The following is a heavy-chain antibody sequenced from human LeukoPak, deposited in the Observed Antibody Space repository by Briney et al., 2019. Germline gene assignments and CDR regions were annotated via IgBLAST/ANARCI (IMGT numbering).Heavy chain of an antibody. D-gene: IGHD5-18*01. V-gene: IGHV4-31*03. CDR2: IYYSGST. CDR1: GGSISSGGYY. CDR3: ARDRGYSPRSLDY. Sequence: SQTLSLTCTVSGGSISSGGYYWSWIRQHPGKGLEWIGYIYYSGSTYYNPSLKSRVTISVDTSKNQFSLKLSSVTAADTAVYSCARDRGYSPRSLDYWGKGTPVTVSS. J-gene: IGHJ4*02.